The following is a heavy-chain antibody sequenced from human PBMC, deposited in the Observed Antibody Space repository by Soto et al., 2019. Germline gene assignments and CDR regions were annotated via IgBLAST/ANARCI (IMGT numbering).Heavy chain of an antibody. J-gene: IGHJ4*02. CDR3: AKGLDSSGYYYFDY. CDR2: ISGSGGST. CDR1: GFTFSGYA. V-gene: IGHV3-23*01. D-gene: IGHD3-22*01. Sequence: GGSLRLSCAASGFTFSGYAMSWVRQAPGKGLEWVSAISGSGGSTYYADSVKGRFTISRDNSKNTLYLQMNSLRAEDTAVYYCAKGLDSSGYYYFDYWGQGTLVTVSS.